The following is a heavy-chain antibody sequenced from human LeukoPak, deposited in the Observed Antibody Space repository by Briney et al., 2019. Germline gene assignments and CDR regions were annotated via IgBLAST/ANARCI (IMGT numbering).Heavy chain of an antibody. CDR3: AMRSSVPAGTDYFDY. CDR1: GGTFSNSG. CDR2: IIPKFGST. D-gene: IGHD2-2*01. J-gene: IGHJ4*02. Sequence: SVKVSCKASGGTFSNSGINWVRQAPGQGLQWMGGIIPKFGSTKYAREFQGRFTITADESTSTAYMELSSLRSEDTAVHYCAMRSSVPAGTDYFDYWGQGTLVTVSS. V-gene: IGHV1-69*13.